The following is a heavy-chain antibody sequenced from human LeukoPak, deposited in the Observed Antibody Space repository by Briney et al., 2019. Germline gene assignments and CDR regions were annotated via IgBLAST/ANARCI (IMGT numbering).Heavy chain of an antibody. D-gene: IGHD6-13*01. J-gene: IGHJ4*02. CDR2: IYSGGST. Sequence: GGSLRLSCAASGFTVSSNYMTWVRQAPGKGLEWVSVIYSGGSTYYADSVKGRFTISRDNSKNTLYLQMNSLRAEDTAVYYCGEQLVPKIRGQGTLVTVSS. CDR1: GFTVSSNY. CDR3: GEQLVPKI. V-gene: IGHV3-53*01.